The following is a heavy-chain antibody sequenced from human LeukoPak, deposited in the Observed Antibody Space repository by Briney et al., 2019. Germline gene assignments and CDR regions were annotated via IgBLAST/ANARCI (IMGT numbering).Heavy chain of an antibody. CDR1: GGSISGYY. V-gene: IGHV4-4*07. Sequence: SETLSLTCTVSGGSISGYYWSWIRQPAGKGLEWIGRIYTSGTTHDNPSLKSRVTMSVDTSKNQVSLKVSSVTAADTAVYYCARGDIVVVPAGGYYYYMDVWGKGTTVTVSS. CDR2: IYTSGTT. CDR3: ARGDIVVVPAGGYYYYMDV. D-gene: IGHD2-2*01. J-gene: IGHJ6*03.